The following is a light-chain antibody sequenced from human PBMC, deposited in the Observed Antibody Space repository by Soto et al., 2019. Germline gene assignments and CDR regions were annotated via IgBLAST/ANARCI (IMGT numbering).Light chain of an antibody. CDR3: VQHNSYPWT. J-gene: IGKJ1*01. Sequence: DIQMTQSPSSLPASVGDRVTITCRASQGIRNDLGWFQQRPGKAPKRLIHAASSLEGGVPSRFSGSGSGTEVTLTISSLQRGDFATYYCVQHNSYPWTLGQGTKVDI. CDR1: QGIRND. V-gene: IGKV1-17*01. CDR2: AAS.